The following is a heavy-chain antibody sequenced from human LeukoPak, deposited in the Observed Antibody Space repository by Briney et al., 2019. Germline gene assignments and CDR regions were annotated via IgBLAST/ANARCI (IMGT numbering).Heavy chain of an antibody. J-gene: IGHJ4*02. V-gene: IGHV3-72*01. D-gene: IGHD3-22*01. CDR2: SRNKANTYTT. CDR1: GFTYSDHN. CDR3: ARGDSSGYYWNDY. Sequence: GGSLRLSCAASGFTYSDHNMDWVRQAPGKGLEWIGRSRNKANTYTTEYAASVKGRFTISRDDSKNSLYLQMNSLKTEDTAVYYCARGDSSGYYWNDYWGQGTLVTVSS.